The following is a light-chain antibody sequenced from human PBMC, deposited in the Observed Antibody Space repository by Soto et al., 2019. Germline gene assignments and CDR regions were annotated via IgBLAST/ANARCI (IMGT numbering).Light chain of an antibody. V-gene: IGKV1-5*03. CDR1: QSISSW. CDR2: KAA. Sequence: DIQMTQSPSTLSASVGDRVTITCRASQSISSWLAWYQQKPGKAPKLLIYKAASLESGVPSRFSGSGSGTEFTLTISSLQADDVATYYCQQYNSYSLYTFGQGTKLEIK. CDR3: QQYNSYSLYT. J-gene: IGKJ2*01.